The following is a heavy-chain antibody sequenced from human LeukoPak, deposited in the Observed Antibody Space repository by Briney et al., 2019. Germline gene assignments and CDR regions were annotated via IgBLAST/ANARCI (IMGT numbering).Heavy chain of an antibody. CDR2: TYYRSRWYN. CDR3: ARGYCTSDNCPNWFDP. V-gene: IGHV6-1*01. J-gene: IGHJ5*02. CDR1: GDSVSRNSAA. D-gene: IGHD2-8*02. Sequence: SQTLSLTCAISGDSVSRNSAAWNWIRQSPSRGLEWLGRTYYRSRWYNDYAVFVKSRITINPDTSKNQFPLQLNSVTPEDTAVYYCARGYCTSDNCPNWFDPWGQGTLVTVSS.